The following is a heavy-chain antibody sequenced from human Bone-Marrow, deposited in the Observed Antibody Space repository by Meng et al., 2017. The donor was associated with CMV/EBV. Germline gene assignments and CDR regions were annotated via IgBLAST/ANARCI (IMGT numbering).Heavy chain of an antibody. Sequence: SETLSLTCTLSDDSIRSSNYYWGWIRQPPGKGLEWIGYIYYSGSTYYNPSLKSRVTISVDTSKNQFSLKLSSVTAADTAVYYCARGSLYYYDSSGYYPLTGWGQGTLVTVSS. CDR3: ARGSLYYYDSSGYYPLTG. J-gene: IGHJ4*02. D-gene: IGHD3-22*01. CDR1: DDSIRSSNYY. V-gene: IGHV4-30-4*08. CDR2: IYYSGST.